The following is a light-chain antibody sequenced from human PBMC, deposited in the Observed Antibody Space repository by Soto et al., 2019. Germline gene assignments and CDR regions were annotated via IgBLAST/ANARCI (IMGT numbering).Light chain of an antibody. CDR2: DNN. J-gene: IGLJ2*01. CDR3: GVWDSSLSAVV. Sequence: QSALTQPPSVSAAPRQKVTISCSGSSSNIGNNCVSWYHQLPGTAPKLVIYDNNKRPSGIPDRFSGSRSGTSATLGITGLQTGDEGDYFCGVWDSSLSAVVFGGGTKVTVL. V-gene: IGLV1-51*01. CDR1: SSNIGNNC.